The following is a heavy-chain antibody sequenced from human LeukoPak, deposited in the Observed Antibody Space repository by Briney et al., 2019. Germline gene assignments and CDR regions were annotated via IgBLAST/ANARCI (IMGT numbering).Heavy chain of an antibody. J-gene: IGHJ6*02. CDR2: IYGGGKT. Sequence: QTGGSLRLSCAASGFTVSSNYMNWVRQAPGKGLVWVSVIYGGGKTYYADSVKGRFTLSRDNSKNMSFLQMNGLRVEDTAVYYCARDQATMIRNGFDVWGQGTTVTVSS. CDR3: ARDQATMIRNGFDV. V-gene: IGHV3-53*01. D-gene: IGHD3-10*01. CDR1: GFTVSSNY.